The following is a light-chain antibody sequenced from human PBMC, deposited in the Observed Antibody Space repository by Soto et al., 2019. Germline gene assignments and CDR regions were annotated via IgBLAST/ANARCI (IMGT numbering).Light chain of an antibody. CDR1: QDIRDY. Sequence: DIQMTQSPSSLSASVGDRVTITCRASQDIRDYLVWYQQRPGKVPTLLIYAASTLQSGVPSRFSGSGYGTVFTLTISSLQSEDVATYYCQKYGGAPYTFGPGTKVDLK. J-gene: IGKJ3*01. V-gene: IGKV1-27*01. CDR3: QKYGGAPYT. CDR2: AAS.